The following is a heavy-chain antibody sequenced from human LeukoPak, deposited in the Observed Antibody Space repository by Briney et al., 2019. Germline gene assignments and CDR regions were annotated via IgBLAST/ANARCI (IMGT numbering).Heavy chain of an antibody. D-gene: IGHD3-10*01. CDR3: ARDFVYYGSGSYWHDAFDI. V-gene: IGHV3-20*01. J-gene: IGHJ3*02. CDR2: INWNGGST. CDR1: GFTFDDYG. Sequence: PGGSLRLSCTASGFTFDDYGMSWVRQAPGKGLEWVSGINWNGGSTGYADSVKGRFTISRDNAKNSLYLQMNRLRAEDTALYHCARDFVYYGSGSYWHDAFDIWGQGTMVTVSS.